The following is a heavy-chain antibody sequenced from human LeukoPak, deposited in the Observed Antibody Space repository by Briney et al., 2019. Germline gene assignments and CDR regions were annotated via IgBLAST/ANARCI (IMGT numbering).Heavy chain of an antibody. Sequence: GGSLRLSCAASGFTVSSNYMTWVRQAPGKGLVWVSRINNDGSSTNYADSVKGRFTISRDNAKNTLYLQMNSLRAENTAVYYCATQDILDYWGQGTLVTVSS. D-gene: IGHD2-15*01. CDR2: INNDGSST. CDR1: GFTVSSNY. CDR3: ATQDILDY. J-gene: IGHJ4*02. V-gene: IGHV3-74*01.